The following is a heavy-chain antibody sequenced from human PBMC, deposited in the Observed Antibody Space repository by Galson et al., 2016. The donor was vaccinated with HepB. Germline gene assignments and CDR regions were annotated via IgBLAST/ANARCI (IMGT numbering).Heavy chain of an antibody. J-gene: IGHJ3*02. V-gene: IGHV3-74*01. D-gene: IGHD2-8*01. Sequence: SLRLSCAASGFTLSNYWMHWVRQAQGKGLVWVSRLDSDGSSTNYADSVKGRFTISKDNAKNTLYLQMNGLRAEDTAVFYCARGVMGSRAFDIWGQGTVVTVSS. CDR3: ARGVMGSRAFDI. CDR1: GFTLSNYW. CDR2: LDSDGSST.